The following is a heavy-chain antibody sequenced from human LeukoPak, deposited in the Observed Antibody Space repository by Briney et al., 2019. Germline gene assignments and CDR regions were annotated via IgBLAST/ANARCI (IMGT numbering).Heavy chain of an antibody. CDR2: IYYSGST. Sequence: PSETLSLTCTVSGSSISSSSYYWGWIRQPPGKGLEWIGSIYYSGSTYYNPSLKSRVTISVDTSKNQFSLKLSSVTAADTAVYYCAKGTGIVLVTAIGYWGQGTLVTVSS. D-gene: IGHD2-21*02. CDR3: AKGTGIVLVTAIGY. V-gene: IGHV4-39*07. J-gene: IGHJ4*02. CDR1: GSSISSSSYY.